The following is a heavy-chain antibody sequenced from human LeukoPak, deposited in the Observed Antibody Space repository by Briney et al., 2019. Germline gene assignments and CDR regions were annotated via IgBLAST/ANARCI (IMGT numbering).Heavy chain of an antibody. Sequence: GESLKISCKGSGYSFTSYWIGWVRQMPGKGLEWMGIIYPGDSDTRYSPSFQGQVTISADKSISTAYLQWSSLKASDTAMYYCARLITMVRGVIMGFDYWGQGTLVTVSS. D-gene: IGHD3-10*01. CDR2: IYPGDSDT. J-gene: IGHJ4*02. CDR3: ARLITMVRGVIMGFDY. V-gene: IGHV5-51*01. CDR1: GYSFTSYW.